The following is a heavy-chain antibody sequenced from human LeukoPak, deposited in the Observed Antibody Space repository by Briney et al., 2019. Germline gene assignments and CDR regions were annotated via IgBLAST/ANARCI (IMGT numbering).Heavy chain of an antibody. D-gene: IGHD3-22*01. J-gene: IGHJ4*02. CDR2: TSSSSSTI. Sequence: GSLRLSCAASGFTFSGYDMSWVRQAPGKGLEWVSYTSSSSSTIYYADSVKSRFTISRDNAKNTLYLQMNSLRAEDTAVYYCARDADTSSHYSYFDSWGQGTLVTVSS. CDR1: GFTFSGYD. CDR3: ARDADTSSHYSYFDS. V-gene: IGHV3-48*04.